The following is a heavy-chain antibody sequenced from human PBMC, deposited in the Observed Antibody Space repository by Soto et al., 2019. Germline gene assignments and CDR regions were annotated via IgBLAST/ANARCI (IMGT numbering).Heavy chain of an antibody. V-gene: IGHV3-30-3*01. D-gene: IGHD5-12*01. Sequence: PGGSLRLSCAASGFTFRAYALHWVRQAPGKGLEWVAVISYDGSNKYYADSVKGRFTISRDNSKNTLYLQMNSLRAEDTAVYYCARAYMVAALDYWGQGTLVTVSS. J-gene: IGHJ4*02. CDR2: ISYDGSNK. CDR3: ARAYMVAALDY. CDR1: GFTFRAYA.